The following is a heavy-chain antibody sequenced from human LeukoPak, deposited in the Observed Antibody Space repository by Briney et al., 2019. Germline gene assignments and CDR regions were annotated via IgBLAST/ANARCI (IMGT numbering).Heavy chain of an antibody. D-gene: IGHD1-26*01. CDR3: ARDKSTTGTTSPDY. CDR2: VWSDGANT. CDR1: GFSFSSYG. V-gene: IGHV3-33*01. Sequence: GGSLRLSCAASGFSFSSYGMHWVRQAPGKGLEWVAVVWSDGANTYYRDSVKGRFTISRDNSKNTLYLQMNSLRVEDTAVYYCARDKSTTGTTSPDYWGHGTLVTVSS. J-gene: IGHJ4*01.